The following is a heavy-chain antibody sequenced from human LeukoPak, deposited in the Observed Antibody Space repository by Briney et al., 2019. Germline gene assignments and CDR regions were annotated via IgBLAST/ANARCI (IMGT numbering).Heavy chain of an antibody. V-gene: IGHV4-4*09. Sequence: WIRRAPGKGLEWIGYISTSGSTNYNPSLKSRVSISLDTSNNRFSLNLNFVTAADTAVYFCASPRTSYRYTFDYWGPGALVTVSS. CDR3: ASPRTSYRYTFDY. CDR2: ISTSGST. D-gene: IGHD5-18*01. J-gene: IGHJ4*02.